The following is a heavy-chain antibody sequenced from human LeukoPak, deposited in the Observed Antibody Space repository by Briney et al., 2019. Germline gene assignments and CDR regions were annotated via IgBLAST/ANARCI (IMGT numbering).Heavy chain of an antibody. D-gene: IGHD6-19*01. CDR3: ARGQVAGYYFDY. J-gene: IGHJ4*02. V-gene: IGHV4-34*01. CDR2: IHHSGST. Sequence: SETLSLICAVYGGSFSGYYFTWIRQPPGKGLEWIGEIHHSGSTNYNPSLKSRVTISLDASKNQISLRLSSVTAADTAVYYCARGQVAGYYFDYWGQGTLVTVSS. CDR1: GGSFSGYY.